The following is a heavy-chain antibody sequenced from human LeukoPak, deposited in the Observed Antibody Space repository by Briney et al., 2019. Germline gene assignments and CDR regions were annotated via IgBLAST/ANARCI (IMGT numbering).Heavy chain of an antibody. V-gene: IGHV4-39*01. CDR3: AVSQPYYYDSSGYYPDY. D-gene: IGHD3-22*01. Sequence: SETLSLTCTVSGGSISSSTCYWGWIRQPPGKGLEWIGSICYSGSTYYNPSLKSRVTISVDTSKNQFSLKLSSVTAADTAVYYCAVSQPYYYDSSGYYPDYWGQGTLVTVSS. CDR2: ICYSGST. CDR1: GGSISSSTCY. J-gene: IGHJ4*02.